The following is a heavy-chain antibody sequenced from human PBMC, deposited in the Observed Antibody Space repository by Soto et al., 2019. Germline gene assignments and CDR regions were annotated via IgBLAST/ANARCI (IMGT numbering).Heavy chain of an antibody. CDR1: GYTFTSYD. V-gene: IGHV1-8*01. Sequence: QVQLVQSGAEVKKPGASVRVSCKASGYTFTSYDINWVRQATGQGLEWMGWMNPESTYTGYAQRFQGRVTMTRDTSISTAYMELSSLRSEDTAVYSCARFVRHQLPTIDFWGQGTLVTVSS. CDR3: ARFVRHQLPTIDF. D-gene: IGHD2-2*01. J-gene: IGHJ4*02. CDR2: MNPESTYT.